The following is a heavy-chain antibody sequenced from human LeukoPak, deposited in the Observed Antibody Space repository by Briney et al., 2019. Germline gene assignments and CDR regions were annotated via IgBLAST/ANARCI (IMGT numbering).Heavy chain of an antibody. CDR3: AKELAYCGGDCYLSDAFDI. CDR2: IRSTANGYAT. V-gene: IGHV3-73*01. D-gene: IGHD2-21*02. CDR1: GFTFSGSA. Sequence: QSGGSLRLSCAASGFTFSGSALHWVRQASGKGLEWVGRIRSTANGYATAYAASVKGRFTISRDDSKNTAYLQMDSLKTEDTAVYYCAKELAYCGGDCYLSDAFDIWGQGTMVTVSS. J-gene: IGHJ3*02.